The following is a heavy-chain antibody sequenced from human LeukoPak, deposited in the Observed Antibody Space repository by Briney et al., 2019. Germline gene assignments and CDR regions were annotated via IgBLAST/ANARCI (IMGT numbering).Heavy chain of an antibody. D-gene: IGHD2-21*02. CDR2: ISAYNGNT. Sequence: GASVKVSCKASGYTFTSYGISWVRQAPGQGLEWMGWISAYNGNTNYAQKLQGRVTMTTDTSTSTAYMELRSLRSDDTAVYYCAGLYCGGDCSRVSRFDPWGQGTLVTVSS. J-gene: IGHJ5*02. V-gene: IGHV1-18*01. CDR3: AGLYCGGDCSRVSRFDP. CDR1: GYTFTSYG.